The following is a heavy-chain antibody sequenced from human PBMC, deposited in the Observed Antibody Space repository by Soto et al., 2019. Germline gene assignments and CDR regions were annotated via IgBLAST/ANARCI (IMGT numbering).Heavy chain of an antibody. CDR2: INSDGSST. D-gene: IGHD4-17*01. CDR1: GFTFSSYW. J-gene: IGHJ4*02. Sequence: PGGSLRLSCAASGFTFSSYWMHWVRQAPGKGLVWVSRINSDGSSTSYADSVKGRFTISRDNAKNTLYLQMNSLRAEDTAVYYCARAMYDYGDYGAAFDYWGQGTLVTVSS. CDR3: ARAMYDYGDYGAAFDY. V-gene: IGHV3-74*01.